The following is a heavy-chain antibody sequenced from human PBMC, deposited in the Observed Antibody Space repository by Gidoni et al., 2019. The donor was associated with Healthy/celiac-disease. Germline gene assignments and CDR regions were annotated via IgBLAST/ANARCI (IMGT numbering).Heavy chain of an antibody. D-gene: IGHD3-3*01. CDR3: ARHALTYYDFWSGSVDLMDV. V-gene: IGHV4-39*01. Sequence: QLQLQESGPGLVKPSETLSLTCTVSGGSISSSSYYWGWIRQPPGKGLEWIGSIYYSGSTYYNPSLKSRVTISVDTSKNQFSLKLSSVTAADTAVYYCARHALTYYDFWSGSVDLMDVWGQGTTVTVSS. J-gene: IGHJ6*02. CDR1: GGSISSSSYY. CDR2: IYYSGST.